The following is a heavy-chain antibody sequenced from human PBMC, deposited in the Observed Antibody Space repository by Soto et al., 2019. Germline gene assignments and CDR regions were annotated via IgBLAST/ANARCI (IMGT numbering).Heavy chain of an antibody. Sequence: EVQLVESGGGLVQPGGSLRLFCAASGFTVSSNYMSWVRQAPGKGLEWVSVIYSGGSTYYADSVKGRFTISRHNSKNTLYLQMNSLRAEDTAVYYCASPYSGYDSYAFDIWGQGTMVTVSS. D-gene: IGHD5-12*01. CDR3: ASPYSGYDSYAFDI. CDR2: IYSGGST. J-gene: IGHJ3*02. CDR1: GFTVSSNY. V-gene: IGHV3-53*04.